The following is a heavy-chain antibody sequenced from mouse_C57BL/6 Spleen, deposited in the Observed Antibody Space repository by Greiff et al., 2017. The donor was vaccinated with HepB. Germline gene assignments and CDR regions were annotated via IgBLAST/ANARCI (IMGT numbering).Heavy chain of an antibody. V-gene: IGHV2-2*01. CDR3: ARVGYDYDDWFAY. J-gene: IGHJ3*01. CDR1: GFSLTSYG. D-gene: IGHD2-4*01. Sequence: QVQLQQSGPGLVQPSQSLSITCTVSGFSLTSYGVHWVRQSPGKGLEWLGVIWSGGSTDYNAAFISRLSISKDNSKSQFFFKMNSLQADDTAIYYCARVGYDYDDWFAYWGQGTLVTVSA. CDR2: IWSGGST.